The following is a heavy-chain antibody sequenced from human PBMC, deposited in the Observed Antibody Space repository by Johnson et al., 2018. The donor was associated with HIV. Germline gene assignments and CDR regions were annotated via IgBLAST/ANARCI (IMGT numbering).Heavy chain of an antibody. CDR1: GFSVSTYD. D-gene: IGHD3-10*01. CDR3: AREGKDAFDI. J-gene: IGHJ3*02. Sequence: VQLVESGGGLVQPGGSLRLSCAASGFSVSTYDMHWVRQATGKGLDWVSVIGTAGDTYYLGSVKGRFTISRDNSKNTLYLQMNSLRAEDTAVYYCAREGKDAFDIWGQGTMVTVSS. CDR2: IGTAGDT. V-gene: IGHV3-13*01.